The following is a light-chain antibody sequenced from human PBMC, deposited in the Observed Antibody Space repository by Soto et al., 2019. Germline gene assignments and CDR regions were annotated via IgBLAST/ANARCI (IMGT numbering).Light chain of an antibody. CDR3: QQYVSTPWT. Sequence: EIVLTQSPGTLSLSPGERATLSCRASQSVSNNYLARYQQRPGQAPRLLIYGASSRATGIPDRFSGSGSGTDFTLTISRLEPEDFAVYFCQQYVSTPWTFGQGTKVDNK. CDR1: QSVSNNY. CDR2: GAS. J-gene: IGKJ1*01. V-gene: IGKV3-20*01.